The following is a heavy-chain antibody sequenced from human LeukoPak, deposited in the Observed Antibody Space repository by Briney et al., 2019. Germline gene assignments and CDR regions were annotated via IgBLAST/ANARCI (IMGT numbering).Heavy chain of an antibody. CDR3: ARVPKVATAGCFDY. D-gene: IGHD6-13*01. CDR1: GGSLSSNNW. CDR2: IFHSGST. V-gene: IGHV4-4*02. J-gene: IGHJ4*02. Sequence: SGTLSLTCAVSGGSLSSNNWWSWVRQPPGKGLEWIGEIFHSGSTNYNPSLKSRVTISVDKSKNQFTLRLTSVTAADTAVYYCARVPKVATAGCFDYWGQGILVTVSS.